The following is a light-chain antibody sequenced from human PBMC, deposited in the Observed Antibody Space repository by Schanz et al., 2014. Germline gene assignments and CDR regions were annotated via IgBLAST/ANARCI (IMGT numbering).Light chain of an antibody. V-gene: IGKV3D-20*02. CDR1: QSVSSNS. CDR3: HHRSHWRGT. Sequence: EVVLTQSPGTLSLSPGERATLSCRASQSVSSNSLAWYQQTPGQAPRLLIYGASSRATGIPDRFSGSGSGTDFTLTISRLEPEDFAVYYCHHRSHWRGTFGQGTKLEIK. CDR2: GAS. J-gene: IGKJ2*02.